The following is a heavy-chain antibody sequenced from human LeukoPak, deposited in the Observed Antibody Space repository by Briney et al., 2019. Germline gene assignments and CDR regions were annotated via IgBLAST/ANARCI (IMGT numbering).Heavy chain of an antibody. CDR2: IRSKANSYAT. Sequence: GGSLRLSCAASGFTFSGSAMHWVRQASGQGLEWVGRIRSKANSYATAYAASVKGRFTISRDDSKNTAYLQMNSLKTEDTAVHYCTRSSREDSGYDFKDAFDIWGQGTMVTVSS. CDR3: TRSSREDSGYDFKDAFDI. D-gene: IGHD5-12*01. CDR1: GFTFSGSA. V-gene: IGHV3-73*01. J-gene: IGHJ3*02.